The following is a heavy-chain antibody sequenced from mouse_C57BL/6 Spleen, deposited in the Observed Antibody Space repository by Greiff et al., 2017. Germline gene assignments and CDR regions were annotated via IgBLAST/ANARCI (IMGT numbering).Heavy chain of an antibody. CDR3: ARNRGYYAMDY. J-gene: IGHJ4*01. CDR2: IDPSDSYT. CDR1: GYTFTSYW. Sequence: QVQLQQPGAELVKPGASVKLSCKASGYTFTSYWMPWVKQRPGQGLEWIGEIDPSDSYTNYNQKFKGKATLTVDTSSSTAYMQLSSLTSEDSAVYYCARNRGYYAMDYWGQGTSVTVSS. V-gene: IGHV1-50*01.